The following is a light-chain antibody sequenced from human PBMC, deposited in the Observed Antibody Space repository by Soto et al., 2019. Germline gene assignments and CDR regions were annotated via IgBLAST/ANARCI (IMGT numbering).Light chain of an antibody. Sequence: ETLMTQSPATLSVSPGERATLSCRASQSVNNNLAWYQQKLGQAPRVLIYGASTRATGIPARFTGSGSGTEFILTITSLQSEDSAVYYCQEYNNWPWTVGQGTKVEFK. CDR1: QSVNNN. V-gene: IGKV3-15*01. CDR2: GAS. CDR3: QEYNNWPWT. J-gene: IGKJ1*01.